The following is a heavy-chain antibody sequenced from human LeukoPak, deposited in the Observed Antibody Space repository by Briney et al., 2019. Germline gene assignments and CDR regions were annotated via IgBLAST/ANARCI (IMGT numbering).Heavy chain of an antibody. CDR1: GGSISSYY. V-gene: IGHV4-4*07. Sequence: SETLSLTCTVSGGSISSYYWSWIRQPAGKGLEGIGRIYTSGSTNYNPSLKSRVTMSVDTSKNQFSLKLSSVTAADTAVYYCARDELVYCGGDCYSDAFDIWGQGTMVTVSS. CDR3: ARDELVYCGGDCYSDAFDI. J-gene: IGHJ3*02. CDR2: IYTSGST. D-gene: IGHD2-21*02.